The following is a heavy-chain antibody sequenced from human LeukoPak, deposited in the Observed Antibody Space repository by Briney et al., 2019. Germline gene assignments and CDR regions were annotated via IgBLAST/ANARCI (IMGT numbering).Heavy chain of an antibody. CDR1: GFTFSSYW. CDR3: ARDRNTDFWSGYYTNYFDY. D-gene: IGHD3-3*01. CDR2: IKQDGSEK. Sequence: GGSLRLSCAASGFTFSSYWMSWVRQAPGKGLEWVANIKQDGSEKYYVDSVKGRFTISRDNAKNSVYLQMNALRAEDTAVYYCARDRNTDFWSGYYTNYFDYWGQGTLVTVSS. J-gene: IGHJ4*02. V-gene: IGHV3-7*01.